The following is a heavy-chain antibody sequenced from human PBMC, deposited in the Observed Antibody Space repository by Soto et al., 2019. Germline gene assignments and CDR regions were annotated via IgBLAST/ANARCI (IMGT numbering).Heavy chain of an antibody. D-gene: IGHD1-7*01. Sequence: GGSLRLSCAASGFTFSDYYMSWIRQAPGKGLEWVSYISSSGSTIYYADSVKGRFTISRDNAKNSLYLQMNGLRAEDTAVYYCATNNWNYQGAFDYWGQGTLVTVSS. CDR3: ATNNWNYQGAFDY. J-gene: IGHJ4*02. V-gene: IGHV3-11*01. CDR2: ISSSGSTI. CDR1: GFTFSDYY.